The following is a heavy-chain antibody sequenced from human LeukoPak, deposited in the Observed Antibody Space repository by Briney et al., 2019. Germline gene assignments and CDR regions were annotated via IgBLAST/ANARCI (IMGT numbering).Heavy chain of an antibody. CDR2: ISWNSGSI. CDR3: AKDPQPGLDCSGGSCYSYGSTFDFDY. Sequence: PGGSLRLSCAASGFTFDDYAMHWVRQAPGKGLEWVSGISWNSGSIGYADSVKGRFTISRDNAKNSLYLQMNSLRAEDTALYYCAKDPQPGLDCSGGSCYSYGSTFDFDYWGQGTLVTVSS. CDR1: GFTFDDYA. V-gene: IGHV3-9*01. D-gene: IGHD2-15*01. J-gene: IGHJ4*02.